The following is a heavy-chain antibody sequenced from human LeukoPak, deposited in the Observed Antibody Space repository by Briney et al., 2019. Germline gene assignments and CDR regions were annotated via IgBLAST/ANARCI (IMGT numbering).Heavy chain of an antibody. D-gene: IGHD3-9*01. J-gene: IGHJ4*02. V-gene: IGHV1-24*01. CDR1: GYTLTELS. Sequence: ASVKVSCKVSGYTLTELSMHWVRRAPGKGLEWMGGFDPEDGETIYAQKFQGRVTMTEDTSTDTAYMELSSLRSEDTAVYYCATDILTGYYPLDYWGQGTLVTVSS. CDR3: ATDILTGYYPLDY. CDR2: FDPEDGET.